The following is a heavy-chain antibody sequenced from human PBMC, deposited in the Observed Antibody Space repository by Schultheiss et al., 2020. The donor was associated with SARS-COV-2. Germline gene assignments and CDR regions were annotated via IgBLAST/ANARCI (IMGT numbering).Heavy chain of an antibody. Sequence: SETLSLTCAVYGGSFSGYYWTWIRQSPGKGLEWIGNIYYSGSTNYNPSLKSRVTISVDTPKNQFSLKVRSVTAADTAVYFCARAPYYYDSSGSTYFDYWGQGTLVTVSS. J-gene: IGHJ4*02. CDR1: GGSFSGYY. D-gene: IGHD3-22*01. CDR3: ARAPYYYDSSGSTYFDY. V-gene: IGHV4-59*01. CDR2: IYYSGST.